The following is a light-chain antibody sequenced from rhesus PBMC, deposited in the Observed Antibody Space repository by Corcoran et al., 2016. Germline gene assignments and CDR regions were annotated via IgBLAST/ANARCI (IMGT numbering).Light chain of an antibody. CDR1: QGIANY. CDR3: QQHDSYPPT. V-gene: IGKV1S14*01. Sequence: DIQMTQSPSSLSASVGDTVTITCRASQGIANYLAWYQQKPGKGPKPLIYYASNLESGVPSRFSGSGSGTDFTLTISSLQPEDVAIYYCQQHDSYPPTFGQGTKVEIK. CDR2: YAS. J-gene: IGKJ1*01.